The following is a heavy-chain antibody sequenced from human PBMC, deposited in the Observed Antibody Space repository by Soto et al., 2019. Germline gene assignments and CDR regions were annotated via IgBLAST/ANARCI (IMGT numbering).Heavy chain of an antibody. CDR1: GYTFTNYW. J-gene: IGHJ6*02. Sequence: GEALKISCKGSGYTFTNYWIGWVRQMPGKGLEWMGIIYPGDSDTKYNPSFQGQVTISADKSITTTYLQWSSLKASDTAIYYCSASVLYYGMDVWGQGTTVTVSS. CDR2: IYPGDSDT. V-gene: IGHV5-51*01. CDR3: SASVLYYGMDV.